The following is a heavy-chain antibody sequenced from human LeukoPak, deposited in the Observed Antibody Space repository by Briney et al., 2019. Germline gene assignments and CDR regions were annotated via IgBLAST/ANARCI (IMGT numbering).Heavy chain of an antibody. J-gene: IGHJ4*02. V-gene: IGHV4-61*02. D-gene: IGHD5-18*01. Sequence: SETLSLTCTVSGGSISSGSYYWSWIRQPAGKGLEWIGRIYTSGSTNYNPSLKSRVTISVDTSKNQFSLKLSSVTAADTAVYYCARQRRGYSYGYERPFDYWGQGTLVTVSS. CDR2: IYTSGST. CDR3: ARQRRGYSYGYERPFDY. CDR1: GGSISSGSYY.